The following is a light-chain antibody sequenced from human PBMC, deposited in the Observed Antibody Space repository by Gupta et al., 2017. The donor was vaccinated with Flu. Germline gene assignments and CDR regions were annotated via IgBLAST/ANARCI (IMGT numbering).Light chain of an antibody. CDR3: QQHSNWPRT. Sequence: PATLSVSPGERATLSCRASQSVSTSLVWYQQKPGQAPRLLIYAASTRATGIPARFSGSGSGTEFTLSISSLQSEDIALYYCQQHSNWPRTFGPGTKVDI. J-gene: IGKJ3*01. CDR2: AAS. V-gene: IGKV3-15*01. CDR1: QSVSTS.